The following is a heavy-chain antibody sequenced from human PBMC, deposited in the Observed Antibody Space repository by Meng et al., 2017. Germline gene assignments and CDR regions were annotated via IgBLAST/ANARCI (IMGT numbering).Heavy chain of an antibody. CDR2: IYYSGST. V-gene: IGHV4-59*01. CDR1: GGSISSYY. Sequence: SETLSLTGTVSGGSISSYYWSWIRQPPGKGLEWIGYIYYSGSTNYNPSLKSRVTISVDTSKNQFSLKLSSVTAADTAVYYCARGNYYYDSSGYYHYFDYWGQGTLVTVSS. J-gene: IGHJ4*02. D-gene: IGHD3-22*01. CDR3: ARGNYYYDSSGYYHYFDY.